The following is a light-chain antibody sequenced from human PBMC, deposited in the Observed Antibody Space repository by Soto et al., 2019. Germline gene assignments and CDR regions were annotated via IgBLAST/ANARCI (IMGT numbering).Light chain of an antibody. CDR2: EVT. CDR3: ASYTVSGTLI. V-gene: IGLV2-14*01. Sequence: QSALTQPASVSGSPGLSITISCTGTSNDVGGYDYVSWYRQHPDRAPRLLIYEVTNRPSGISDRFSGSRSGNTASLTISGLQADDEADYYCASYTVSGTLIFGGGTQLTVL. CDR1: SNDVGGYDY. J-gene: IGLJ2*01.